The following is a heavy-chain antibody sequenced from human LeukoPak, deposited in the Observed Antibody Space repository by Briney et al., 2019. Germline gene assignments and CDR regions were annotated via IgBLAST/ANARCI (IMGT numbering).Heavy chain of an antibody. CDR2: IYSGGSI. Sequence: GGSLRLSCAATGFSVSTNYMTWVRQAPGKGLAWVSLIYSGGSIYYADSVKDRFTISRDNSKNTLYLQMNSLGAEDTAIYYCASTSDFWSGYYLDYWGQGTLVTVSS. CDR3: ASTSDFWSGYYLDY. D-gene: IGHD3-3*01. J-gene: IGHJ4*02. CDR1: GFSVSTNY. V-gene: IGHV3-53*01.